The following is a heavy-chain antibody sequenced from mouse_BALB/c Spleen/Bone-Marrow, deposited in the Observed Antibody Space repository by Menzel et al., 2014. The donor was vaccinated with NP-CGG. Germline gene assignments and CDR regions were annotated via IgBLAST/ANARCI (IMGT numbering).Heavy chain of an antibody. CDR2: IYPGDGDT. CDR3: ARRRREYYFDY. CDR1: GYTFTSYW. V-gene: IGHV1-87*01. D-gene: IGHD2-12*01. J-gene: IGHJ2*01. Sequence: QVQLQQPGAELARPGASVKLSCKASGYTFTSYWMQWVKQRPGQGLEWIGAIYPGDGDTRYTQKLKGKATLTADKSSSTAYMQLSSLASEDSAVYYCARRRREYYFDYWGQGTTLTVSS.